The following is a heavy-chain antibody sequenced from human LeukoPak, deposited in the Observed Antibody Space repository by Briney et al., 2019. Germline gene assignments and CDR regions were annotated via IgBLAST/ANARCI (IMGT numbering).Heavy chain of an antibody. V-gene: IGHV4-59*08. J-gene: IGHJ5*02. CDR1: GGSISSYY. D-gene: IGHD6-13*01. CDR3: ARIYSSSWYGFAWFDP. Sequence: SETLSLTCTVSGGSISSYYWSWIRQPPGKGLEWIGYIYYSGSTNYNPSLKGRVTISVDTSKNQFSLKLSSVTAADTAVYYCARIYSSSWYGFAWFDPWGQGTLVTVSS. CDR2: IYYSGST.